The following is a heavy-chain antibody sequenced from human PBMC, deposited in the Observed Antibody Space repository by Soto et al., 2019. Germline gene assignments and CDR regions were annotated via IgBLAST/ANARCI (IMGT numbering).Heavy chain of an antibody. CDR1: GGTFSSYA. CDR2: IIPIFGTA. Sequence: RASVKVSCKASGGTFSSYAISWVRQAPGQGLEWMGGIIPIFGTANYAQKFQGRVTITADESTSTAYMELSSLRSEDTAVYYCATLWFGELFFRRWGQGTLVTVSS. J-gene: IGHJ4*02. V-gene: IGHV1-69*13. CDR3: ATLWFGELFFRR. D-gene: IGHD3-10*01.